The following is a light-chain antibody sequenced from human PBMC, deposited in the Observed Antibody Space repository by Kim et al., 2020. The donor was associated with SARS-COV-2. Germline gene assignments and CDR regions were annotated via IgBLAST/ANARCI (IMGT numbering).Light chain of an antibody. V-gene: IGLV3-21*04. J-gene: IGLJ3*02. CDR1: NIQTKS. Sequence: SYELTQPPSVSVAPGKTASIACGGDNIQTKSVHWSQQQPGQAPLLVIYYDNYRPSGISARFSGSSSRNTATLTITRVEAGGEADYFCQVWATSRDHPVFG. CDR3: QVWATSRDHPV. CDR2: YDN.